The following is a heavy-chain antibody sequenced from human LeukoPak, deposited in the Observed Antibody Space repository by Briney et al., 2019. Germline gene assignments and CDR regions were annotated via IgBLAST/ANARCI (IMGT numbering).Heavy chain of an antibody. Sequence: PGGSLRLSCVVSGFTFSDHYMTWIRQAPGKGLEWVSVIYSGGSTYYADSVKGRFTISRDTSKNTLYLQMNSLRAEDTAVYYCARDSTTVTTDYWGQGTLVTVSS. CDR1: GFTFSDHY. D-gene: IGHD4-17*01. CDR2: IYSGGST. CDR3: ARDSTTVTTDY. J-gene: IGHJ4*02. V-gene: IGHV3-53*01.